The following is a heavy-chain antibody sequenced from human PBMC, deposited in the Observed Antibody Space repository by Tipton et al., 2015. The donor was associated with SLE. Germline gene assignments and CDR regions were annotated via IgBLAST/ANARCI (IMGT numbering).Heavy chain of an antibody. CDR2: MYNSGST. D-gene: IGHD3-16*01. V-gene: IGHV4-59*02. CDR1: GGSVSYHY. CDR3: ARAPGTWGERYIA. Sequence: TLSLTCTVSGGSVSYHYWSWIRQPPGKTLEWIGDMYNSGSTNFNPSLKSRVIISVDTSKNQFSLKLSSVTAADTAVYYCARAPGTWGERYIAWGQGTLVTVSA. J-gene: IGHJ4*02.